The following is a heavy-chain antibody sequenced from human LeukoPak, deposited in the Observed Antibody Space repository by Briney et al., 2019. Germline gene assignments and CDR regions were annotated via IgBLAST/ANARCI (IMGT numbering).Heavy chain of an antibody. CDR3: ARDRSSTIDDAFDI. Sequence: SETLSLTCTVSGVSISSGDYYWRWIRQPPGKGLEWIGYIYYSGSTYYNPSLKSRVTISVDTSKNQFSLKLSSVTAADTAVYYCARDRSSTIDDAFDIWGQGTMVTVSS. D-gene: IGHD2-2*01. CDR2: IYYSGST. CDR1: GVSISSGDYY. V-gene: IGHV4-30-4*01. J-gene: IGHJ3*02.